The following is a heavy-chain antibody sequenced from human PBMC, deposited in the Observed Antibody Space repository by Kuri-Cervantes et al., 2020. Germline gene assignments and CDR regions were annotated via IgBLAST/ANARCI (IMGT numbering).Heavy chain of an antibody. Sequence: SETLSLTCTVSGGSIGSYYWNWIRQSPGKGLEWIGFIFDSGATHYNPSLKSRATISVDTSKNQFSLKLSSVTAADTAVYYCARDRHDWRDYYYMDVWGKGTTVTVSS. CDR1: GGSIGSYY. V-gene: IGHV4-59*01. D-gene: IGHD3-9*01. CDR2: IFDSGAT. J-gene: IGHJ6*03. CDR3: ARDRHDWRDYYYMDV.